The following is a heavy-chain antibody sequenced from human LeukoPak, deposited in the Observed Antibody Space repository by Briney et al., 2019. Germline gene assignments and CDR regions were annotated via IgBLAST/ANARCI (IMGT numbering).Heavy chain of an antibody. CDR2: IYTSGST. Sequence: PSETLSLTCTVSGGSISSGSYYWSWIRQPAGKGLEWIGRIYTSGSTNYNPSLKSRVTISVDTSKNQFSLKLSSVTAADTAVYYCAHYGDYVLRYWGQGTLVTVSS. CDR3: AHYGDYVLRY. V-gene: IGHV4-61*02. D-gene: IGHD4-17*01. J-gene: IGHJ4*02. CDR1: GGSISSGSYY.